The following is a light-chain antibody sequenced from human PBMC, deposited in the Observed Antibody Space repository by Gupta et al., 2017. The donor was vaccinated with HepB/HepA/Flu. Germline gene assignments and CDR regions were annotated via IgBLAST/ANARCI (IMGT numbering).Light chain of an antibody. CDR2: AAS. CDR3: QQDNNYRT. CDR1: QGIRDE. Sequence: AVQITQSPSSLSASVGDRVIITCRASQGIRDELAWYQQKPGKAPKLLIYAASTLESGVPSRFSGSGSGTEFTLTISSLQPEDFATYYCQQDNNYRTFGQGTKLEIK. V-gene: IGKV1-6*01. J-gene: IGKJ2*02.